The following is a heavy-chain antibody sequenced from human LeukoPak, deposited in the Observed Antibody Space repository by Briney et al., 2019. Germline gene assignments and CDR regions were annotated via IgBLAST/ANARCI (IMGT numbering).Heavy chain of an antibody. V-gene: IGHV4-31*03. CDR2: IYYSGYT. CDR3: ARSWFGELSHFNY. D-gene: IGHD3-10*01. CDR1: GGSITSGGYF. Sequence: SETLSLTCTVSGGSITSGGYFWSWIRQHPGKGLEWIGHIYYSGYTYYNPSLKSRVTMSVDTSKNQFSLKLSSVTAADTAVYYCARSWFGELSHFNYWGQGTLVRVSS. J-gene: IGHJ4*02.